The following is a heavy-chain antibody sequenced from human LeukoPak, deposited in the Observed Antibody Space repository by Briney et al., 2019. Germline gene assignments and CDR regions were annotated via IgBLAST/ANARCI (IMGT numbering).Heavy chain of an antibody. Sequence: ASGKVSGKASGYTFTSYGISWVRQAPGQGREGRGWISAYKGNTNYAQKLQGRVTMTTDTATSTAYMELRSLRSDDTAVYYCAREYSGSETTFDSWGQGTLVTVSS. CDR1: GYTFTSYG. V-gene: IGHV1-18*01. CDR3: AREYSGSETTFDS. D-gene: IGHD1-26*01. J-gene: IGHJ4*02. CDR2: ISAYKGNT.